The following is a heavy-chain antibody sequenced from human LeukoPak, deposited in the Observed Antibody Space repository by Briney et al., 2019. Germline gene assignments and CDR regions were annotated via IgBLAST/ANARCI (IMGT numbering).Heavy chain of an antibody. CDR3: ARGGTVWLRHPFFDY. CDR2: ISAYNGNT. V-gene: IGHV1-18*04. D-gene: IGHD5-12*01. J-gene: IGHJ4*02. CDR1: GYTFTSYG. Sequence: ASVKVSCKASGYTFTSYGISWVRQAPGQGLEWMGWISAYNGNTNYAQKLQGRVTMTTDTSTSTAYMELRSLRSDDTAVYYCARGGTVWLRHPFFDYWGQGTLVTVSS.